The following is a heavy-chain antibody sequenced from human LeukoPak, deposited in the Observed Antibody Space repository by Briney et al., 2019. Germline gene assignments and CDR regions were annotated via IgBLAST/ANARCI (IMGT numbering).Heavy chain of an antibody. J-gene: IGHJ3*02. CDR1: GFTFSSYS. CDR3: ARDGSGTVDAFDI. CDR2: TSSSSSYI. D-gene: IGHD3-10*01. Sequence: KPGGSLRLSCAASGFTFSSYSMNWVRQAPGKGLEWVSSTSSSSSYIYYADSVKGRFTISRDNAKNSLYLQMNSLRAEDTAVYYCARDGSGTVDAFDIWGQGTMVTVSS. V-gene: IGHV3-21*01.